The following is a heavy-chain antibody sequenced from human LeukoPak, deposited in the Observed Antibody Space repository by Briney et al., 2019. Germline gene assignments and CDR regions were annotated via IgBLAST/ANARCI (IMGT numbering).Heavy chain of an antibody. CDR1: GYTFTSYA. V-gene: IGHV7-4-1*02. D-gene: IGHD3-10*01. Sequence: GASVKVSCKASGYTFTSYAMNWVRQAPGQGLEWMGWINTNTGNPTYAQGFTGRFVFSLDTSVSTAYPQISSLKAEDTAVYYCARVTGDYYGSGSYWPLNYWGQGTLVTVSS. CDR3: ARVTGDYYGSGSYWPLNY. CDR2: INTNTGNP. J-gene: IGHJ4*02.